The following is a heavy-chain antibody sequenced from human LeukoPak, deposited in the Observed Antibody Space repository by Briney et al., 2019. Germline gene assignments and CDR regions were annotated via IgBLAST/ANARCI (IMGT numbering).Heavy chain of an antibody. J-gene: IGHJ4*02. Sequence: PGGSLRLSCAASGFTVSSNYMSWVRQAPGKGLEWVSVIHSGGSTYYADSVKGRFTISRDNSKNTLYLQMNSLRAEDTAVYYCARDAYGSIDYWGPGTLVTVSS. V-gene: IGHV3-66*01. CDR2: IHSGGST. D-gene: IGHD3-10*01. CDR3: ARDAYGSIDY. CDR1: GFTVSSNY.